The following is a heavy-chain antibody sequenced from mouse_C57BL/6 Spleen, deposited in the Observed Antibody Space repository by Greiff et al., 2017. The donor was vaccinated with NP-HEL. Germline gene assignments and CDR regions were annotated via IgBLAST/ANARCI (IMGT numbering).Heavy chain of an antibody. D-gene: IGHD3-2*02. V-gene: IGHV1-81*01. CDR2: IYPRSDNT. J-gene: IGHJ3*01. CDR3: AREAQATFAY. Sequence: VQLQQSGAELARPGASVKLSCKASGYTFTSYGISWVKQRTGKGLEWIGEIYPRSDNTYYNEKFKGKATLTAYKSSSTAYMELRSLTSEDSAVYFCAREAQATFAYWGQGTLVTVSA. CDR1: GYTFTSYG.